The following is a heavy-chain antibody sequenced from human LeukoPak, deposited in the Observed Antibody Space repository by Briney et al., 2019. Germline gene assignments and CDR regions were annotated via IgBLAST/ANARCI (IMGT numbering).Heavy chain of an antibody. J-gene: IGHJ5*01. CDR2: VNPIGGST. D-gene: IGHD3-22*01. CDR1: GYTFTHYF. Sequence: ASVKVSCKASGYTFTHYFIHWVRRAPGQGVEWLGLVNPIGGSTSYAQKLQGRITMTRDMSTSSVSVQLSSLRSEDTAVYYCARDFYYFSSSGRHPGGFDSWGQGTLITVSS. CDR3: ARDFYYFSSSGRHPGGFDS. V-gene: IGHV1-46*04.